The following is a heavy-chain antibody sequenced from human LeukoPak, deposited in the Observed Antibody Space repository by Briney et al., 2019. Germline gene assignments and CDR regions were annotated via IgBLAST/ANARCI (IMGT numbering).Heavy chain of an antibody. J-gene: IGHJ4*02. V-gene: IGHV5-51*01. Sequence: GESLKISCKGSGSSFTNYWIGWGRQMPGKGLEWMGTIHPGDSDTRYSPSFQGQVTISADKSISTAYLQWSSLRASDSAMYYCALKSRGYCSGGRCYIGYWGQGTLVTVSS. D-gene: IGHD2-15*01. CDR3: ALKSRGYCSGGRCYIGY. CDR2: IHPGDSDT. CDR1: GSSFTNYW.